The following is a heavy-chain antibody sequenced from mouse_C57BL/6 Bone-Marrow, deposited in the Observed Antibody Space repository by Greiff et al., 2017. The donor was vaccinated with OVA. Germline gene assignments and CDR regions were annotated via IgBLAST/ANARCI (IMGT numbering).Heavy chain of an antibody. D-gene: IGHD3-2*02. CDR3: ARDSSGYVGWFAY. J-gene: IGHJ3*01. CDR2: ISSGSSTI. Sequence: EVKLQESGGGLVKPGGSLKLSCAVSGFTFSDYGMHWVRQAPEKGLEWVAYISSGSSTIYYADTVKGRFTISRDNAKNTLFLQMTSLRSEDTAMYYCARDSSGYVGWFAYWGQGTLVTVSA. V-gene: IGHV5-17*01. CDR1: GFTFSDYG.